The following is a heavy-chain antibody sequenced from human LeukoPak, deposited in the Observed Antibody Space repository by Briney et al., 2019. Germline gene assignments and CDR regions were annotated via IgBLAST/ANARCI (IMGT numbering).Heavy chain of an antibody. CDR2: IYHSGST. J-gene: IGHJ5*02. V-gene: IGHV4-38-2*02. Sequence: SETLSLTCTVSGYSISSGYYWGWIRQPPGKGLEWIGSIYHSGSTYYNPSLKSRVTISVDTSKNQFSLKLSSVTAADTAVYYCARDSLPYYDSSGYNWFDPWGQGTLVTVS. CDR1: GYSISSGYY. CDR3: ARDSLPYYDSSGYNWFDP. D-gene: IGHD3-22*01.